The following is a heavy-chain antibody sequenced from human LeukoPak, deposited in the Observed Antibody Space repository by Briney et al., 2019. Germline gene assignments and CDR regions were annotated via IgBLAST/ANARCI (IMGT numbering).Heavy chain of an antibody. CDR1: GYSFTSYW. V-gene: IGHV5-51*01. D-gene: IGHD4-23*01. CDR2: IYPGNSDI. Sequence: GVSLKISCKGSGYSFTSYWIGWVRQMPGKGLEWIGIIYPGNSDIRYSPSFQGQVTISADKSISTAYLQWSSLKASGTAMYYCARQFGGNSEFDYWGQGTLVTVSS. CDR3: ARQFGGNSEFDY. J-gene: IGHJ4*02.